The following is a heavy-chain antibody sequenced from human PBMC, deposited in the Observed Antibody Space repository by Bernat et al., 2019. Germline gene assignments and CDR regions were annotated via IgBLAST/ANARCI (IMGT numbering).Heavy chain of an antibody. J-gene: IGHJ5*02. Sequence: EVQLVESGGGLVQPGGSLRLSCAASGFTFDIYCMSWVRQSPGKGREWVANIKQDGSEKHYVDYVKGRFTISRDNAKNLVYLQSISLRGEDTAVYYCARMGNTYGQYNWFDPWGQGTLVTVAS. CDR1: GFTFDIYC. D-gene: IGHD2-8*01. CDR2: IKQDGSEK. V-gene: IGHV3-7*01. CDR3: ARMGNTYGQYNWFDP.